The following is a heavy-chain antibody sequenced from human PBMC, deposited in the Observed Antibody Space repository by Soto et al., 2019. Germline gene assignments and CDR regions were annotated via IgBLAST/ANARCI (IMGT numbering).Heavy chain of an antibody. CDR1: GFTFSSYA. J-gene: IGHJ4*02. CDR3: AKHCRGGACYVIY. Sequence: PGGSPRLSCAACGFTFSSYAMSWVRQEPGMGLEWVSAISGSGGSTYYADSVKGRFTISRDNSKNTLYLHMNSLRAEDTAVYYCAKHCRGGACYVIYWGQGTLVTVSS. V-gene: IGHV3-23*01. CDR2: ISGSGGST. D-gene: IGHD2-15*01.